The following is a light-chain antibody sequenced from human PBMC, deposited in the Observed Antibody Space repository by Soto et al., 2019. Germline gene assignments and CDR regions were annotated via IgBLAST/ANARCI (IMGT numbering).Light chain of an antibody. J-gene: IGLJ1*01. CDR1: SSDVGNYNL. Sequence: QSALTQPASVSGSPGQSITISCTGTSSDVGNYNLVSWYQQHPGKAPKLMIYDVSKRPSGVSNRCSCSKSGNTASLTISGLQADDVADYYCCSYAGDSYVFGTGTKLTVL. V-gene: IGLV2-23*02. CDR3: CSYAGDSYV. CDR2: DVS.